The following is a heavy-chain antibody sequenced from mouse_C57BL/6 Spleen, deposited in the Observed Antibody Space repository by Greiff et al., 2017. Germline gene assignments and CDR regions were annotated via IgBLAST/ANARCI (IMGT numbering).Heavy chain of an antibody. V-gene: IGHV1-9*01. CDR1: GYTFTGYW. D-gene: IGHD2-4*01. J-gene: IGHJ4*01. CDR2: ILPGSGST. Sequence: QVQLKQSGAELMKPGASVKLSCKATGYTFTGYWIEWVKQRPGHGLEWIGEILPGSGSTNYNEKFKGKATFTADTSSNTAYMQLSSLTTEDSAIYYCARSSPYDFPHYYAMDYWGQGTSVTVSS. CDR3: ARSSPYDFPHYYAMDY.